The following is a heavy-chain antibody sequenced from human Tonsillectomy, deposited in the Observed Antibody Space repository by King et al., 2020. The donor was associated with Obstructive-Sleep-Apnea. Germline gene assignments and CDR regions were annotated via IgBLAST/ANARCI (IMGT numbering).Heavy chain of an antibody. CDR2: ISYDGSNK. D-gene: IGHD6-19*01. Sequence: VQLVESGGGVVQPGRSLRLSCAASGFTFSSYAMHWVRQAPGKGLEWVAVISYDGSNKYYADSVKGRFTISRNNSKNTLYLQMNSLRAEDTAVYYCAGDRTTVAGTFGFFDYWGQGTLVTVSS. J-gene: IGHJ4*02. V-gene: IGHV3-30-3*01. CDR1: GFTFSSYA. CDR3: AGDRTTVAGTFGFFDY.